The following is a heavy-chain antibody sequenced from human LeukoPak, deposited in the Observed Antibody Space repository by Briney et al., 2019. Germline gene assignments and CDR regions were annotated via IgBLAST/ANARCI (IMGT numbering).Heavy chain of an antibody. CDR3: VVVVVAEDY. D-gene: IGHD2-15*01. CDR2: ISAYNGNT. Sequence: ASVKVSCKASGYTFTSYDIRWVRQAPGQGLEWMGWISAYNGNTNSAQKLQGRVTMTTDTSTSTAYMELRSLRSDDTAVYYCVVVVVAEDYWGQGTLVTVSS. CDR1: GYTFTSYD. J-gene: IGHJ4*02. V-gene: IGHV1-18*01.